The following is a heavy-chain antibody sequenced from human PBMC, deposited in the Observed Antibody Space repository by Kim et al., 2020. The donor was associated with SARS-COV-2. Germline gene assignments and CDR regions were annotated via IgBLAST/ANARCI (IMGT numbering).Heavy chain of an antibody. CDR2: IYYSGST. D-gene: IGHD3-10*01. CDR1: GGSISSGGYY. V-gene: IGHV4-31*03. CDR3: AREFHGSGRLDY. J-gene: IGHJ4*02. Sequence: SETLSLTCTVSGGSISSGGYYWSWIRQHPGKGLEWIGYIYYSGSTYYNPSLKSRVTISVDTSKNQFSLKLSSVTAADTAVYYCAREFHGSGRLDYWGQGTLVTVSS.